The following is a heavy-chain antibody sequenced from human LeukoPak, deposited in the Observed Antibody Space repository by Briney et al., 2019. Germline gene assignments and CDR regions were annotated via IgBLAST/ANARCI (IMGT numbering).Heavy chain of an antibody. J-gene: IGHJ4*02. V-gene: IGHV1-2*02. D-gene: IGHD6-19*01. CDR2: INPNSGGT. Sequence: ASVKVSCKASGYTFTGYYMHWVRQAPGQGLEWMGWINPNSGGTNYAQKFQGRVTMTRDTSVTTAYMELSRLRSDDPALYYCARAGVIAVAGLIKNFDYWGQGTLVTVSS. CDR1: GYTFTGYY. CDR3: ARAGVIAVAGLIKNFDY.